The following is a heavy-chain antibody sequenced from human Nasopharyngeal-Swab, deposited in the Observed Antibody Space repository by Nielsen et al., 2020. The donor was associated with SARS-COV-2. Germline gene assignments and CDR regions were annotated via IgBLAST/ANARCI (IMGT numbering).Heavy chain of an antibody. CDR1: GFTFNYYT. Sequence: GSLRLSCAASGFTFNYYTMHWVRQPPGKGLEWIGTVYNSGSTYYNPSLKSRVTISVDTSKNQFSLNLNSVTATDTAVYYCARGYGSFPYYFDHWGQGTLVTVSS. D-gene: IGHD1-26*01. V-gene: IGHV4-39*01. CDR3: ARGYGSFPYYFDH. CDR2: VYNSGST. J-gene: IGHJ4*02.